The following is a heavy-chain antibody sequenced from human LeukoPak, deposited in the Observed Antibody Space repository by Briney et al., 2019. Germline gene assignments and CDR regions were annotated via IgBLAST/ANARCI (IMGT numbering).Heavy chain of an antibody. CDR2: ISSSSSTI. J-gene: IGHJ4*02. CDR3: AARREFDY. CDR1: GFTFSSYS. Sequence: QTGGSLRLSCAASGFTFSSYSMNWVRQAPGKGLEWVSYISSSSSTIYYADSVKGRFTISRDNAKNSLYLQMNSLRAEDTAVYYCAARREFDYWGQGTLVTVSS. V-gene: IGHV3-48*01.